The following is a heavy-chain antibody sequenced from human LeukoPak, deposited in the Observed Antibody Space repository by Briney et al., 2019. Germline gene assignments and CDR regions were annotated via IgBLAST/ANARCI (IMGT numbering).Heavy chain of an antibody. J-gene: IGHJ6*03. D-gene: IGHD3-3*01. CDR3: ARHCRYDFWSGYYMDV. Sequence: SETLSLTCAVYGGSFSGYYWSWIRQPPGKGLEWIGEINHSGSTNYNPSLKSRVTISVDTSKNQFSLKLSSVTAADTAVYYCARHCRYDFWSGYYMDVWAKGPRSPSP. CDR1: GGSFSGYY. CDR2: INHSGST. V-gene: IGHV4-34*01.